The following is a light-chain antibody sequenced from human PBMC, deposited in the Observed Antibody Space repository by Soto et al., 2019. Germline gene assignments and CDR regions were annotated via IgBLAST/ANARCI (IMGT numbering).Light chain of an antibody. CDR2: DVS. CDR3: SSYTSSSTLV. J-gene: IGLJ1*01. CDR1: SSDVGDYNY. V-gene: IGLV2-14*01. Sequence: QSALTQPASVSASPGQSITISCTGTSSDVGDYNYVSWYQQHPGKAPKLMIYDVSNRPSGVSNRFSGSKSGNTASLTISGLQAEDEADYYCSSYTSSSTLVFGTGTKLTVL.